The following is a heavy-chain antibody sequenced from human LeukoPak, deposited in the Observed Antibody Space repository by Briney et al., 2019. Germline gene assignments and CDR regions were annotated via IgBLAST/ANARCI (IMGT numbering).Heavy chain of an antibody. CDR2: IIPIFGTA. CDR3: ARDLRRDGPIDDLGYFDY. CDR1: GGTFSSYA. D-gene: IGHD5-24*01. J-gene: IGHJ4*02. V-gene: IGHV1-69*05. Sequence: SVKVSCKASGGTFSSYAISWVRQAPRQGLEWMGRIIPIFGTANYAQKFQGRVTITTDESTSTAYMELSSLRSEDTAVYYCARDLRRDGPIDDLGYFDYWGQGTLVTVSS.